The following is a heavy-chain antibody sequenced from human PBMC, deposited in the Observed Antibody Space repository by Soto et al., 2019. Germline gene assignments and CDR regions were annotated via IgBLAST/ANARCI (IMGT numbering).Heavy chain of an antibody. D-gene: IGHD1-1*01. V-gene: IGHV4-39*02. CDR3: ARGTITGRFDV. CDR1: RGSISSTVHY. CDR2: SFFTGRA. Sequence: QLQMQESSSGLLKPSETLSLNCSVSRGSISSTVHYWAWIRQPPGKGLEWIGFSFFTGRAYYNLSLKSRVTISVDTSKNTFFLNLMSVTAADTAVYFCARGTITGRFDVWGQGT. J-gene: IGHJ4*02.